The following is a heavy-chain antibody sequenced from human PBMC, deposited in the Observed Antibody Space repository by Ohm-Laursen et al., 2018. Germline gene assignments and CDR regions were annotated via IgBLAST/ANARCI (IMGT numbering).Heavy chain of an antibody. D-gene: IGHD1-26*01. CDR1: GGSFSGYY. CDR2: INHSGST. J-gene: IGHJ4*02. CDR3: AGRGY. Sequence: PSETLSLTCAVYGGSFSGYYWSWIRQPPGKGLEWIGEINHSGSTNYNPSLKSRVTMSVDTSKNQFFPNLSSVTAADTAVYYCAGRGYWGQGTLVTVSS. V-gene: IGHV4-34*01.